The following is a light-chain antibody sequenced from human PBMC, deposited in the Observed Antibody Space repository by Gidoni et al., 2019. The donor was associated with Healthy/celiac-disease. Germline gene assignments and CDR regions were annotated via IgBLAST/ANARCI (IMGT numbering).Light chain of an antibody. CDR1: QSVSSSY. CDR2: GAS. CDR3: QQYGSSPFN. J-gene: IGKJ3*01. Sequence: EIVLTQSPGTLSLSPGERATLSCRASQSVSSSYLAWYQQKPGQAPRLLIYGASSRATGIPDRFSGSGSGTDFTLTISRLEPEDFAVYYCQQYGSSPFNFXPGTKVDIK. V-gene: IGKV3-20*01.